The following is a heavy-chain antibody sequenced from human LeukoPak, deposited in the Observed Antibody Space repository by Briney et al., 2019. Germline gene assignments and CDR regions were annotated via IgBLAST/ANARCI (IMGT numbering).Heavy chain of an antibody. D-gene: IGHD2-2*01. CDR1: GFTFSSYE. CDR3: ARDMIPAAIYYYYYGMDV. J-gene: IGHJ6*02. V-gene: IGHV3-48*03. Sequence: GGSLRLSCAASGFTFSSYEMNGVRQAPGKGLEWVSYISSSGSTIYYADSVKGRFTISRDNAKNSLYLQMNSLRAEDTAVYYCARDMIPAAIYYYYYGMDVWGQGTTVTVSS. CDR2: ISSSGSTI.